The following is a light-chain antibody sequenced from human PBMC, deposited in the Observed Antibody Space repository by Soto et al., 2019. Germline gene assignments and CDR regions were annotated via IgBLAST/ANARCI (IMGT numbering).Light chain of an antibody. CDR2: GAS. V-gene: IGKV3D-20*02. CDR3: QQRSNWPPTWT. Sequence: EIVLTQSPGTLSLSPGERATLSCRASQSVSSSYLAWCQQKTGQAPRLLIYGASNRATGIPARFSGSGSGTDFTLNISSLEPEDFAVYYCQQRSNWPPTWTFGQGTKVDIK. CDR1: QSVSSSY. J-gene: IGKJ1*01.